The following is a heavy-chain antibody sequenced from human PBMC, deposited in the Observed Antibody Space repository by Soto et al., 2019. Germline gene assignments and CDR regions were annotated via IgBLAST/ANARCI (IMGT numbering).Heavy chain of an antibody. D-gene: IGHD3-10*01. V-gene: IGHV3-23*01. CDR3: ARGSTDSYPGSRIFDF. J-gene: IGHJ4*02. Sequence: PRGSLSLSCVVSGIPFGSRAMSWVRQAPGEGLEWVSTITDTGGDTKYADSVRGRFTMSRDNSKKTLYLQMNSLRVEDSALYYCARGSTDSYPGSRIFDFWGRGTLVTVSS. CDR1: GIPFGSRA. CDR2: ITDTGGDT.